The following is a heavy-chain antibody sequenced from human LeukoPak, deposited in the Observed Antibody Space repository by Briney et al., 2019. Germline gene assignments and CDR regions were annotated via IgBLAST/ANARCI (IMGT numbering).Heavy chain of an antibody. CDR2: IYYSGST. D-gene: IGHD6-19*01. V-gene: IGHV4-31*03. CDR3: ARAGWGLSYYFDY. Sequence: PSETLSLTCTVSGGSISSGGYYWSWIRQHPGKGLEWIGYIYYSGSTYYNPSLKSRATISVDTSKNQFSLKLSSVTAADTAVYYCARAGWGLSYYFDYWGQGTLVTVSS. J-gene: IGHJ4*02. CDR1: GGSISSGGYY.